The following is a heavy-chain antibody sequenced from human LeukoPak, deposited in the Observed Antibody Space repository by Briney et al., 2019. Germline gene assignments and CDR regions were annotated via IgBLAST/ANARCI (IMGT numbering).Heavy chain of an antibody. Sequence: KPGGSLRLSCAASGFTFSSYSMNWVRQAPGKGLEWVSSISSISSYIYYADSVKGRFTISRDNAKNSLYLQMNSLRAEDTAVYCCARDPTPRYCSGGSCYTHYGMDVWGQGTTVTVSS. V-gene: IGHV3-21*01. CDR2: ISSISSYI. D-gene: IGHD2-15*01. J-gene: IGHJ6*02. CDR1: GFTFSSYS. CDR3: ARDPTPRYCSGGSCYTHYGMDV.